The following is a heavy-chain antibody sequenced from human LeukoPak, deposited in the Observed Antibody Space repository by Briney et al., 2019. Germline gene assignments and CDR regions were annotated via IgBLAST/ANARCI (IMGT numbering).Heavy chain of an antibody. CDR3: VKDIRVDYYGSAKNNMDV. CDR2: ISWNSGNI. D-gene: IGHD3-10*01. J-gene: IGHJ6*02. Sequence: QSGGSLRLSCAASGFTFDEYAMHWVRQAPGKGLEWVSGISWNSGNIGYADSVKGRFTISRDNAKNSLYLEMNSLRAEDTALYYYVKDIRVDYYGSAKNNMDVWGQGTTVTVSS. CDR1: GFTFDEYA. V-gene: IGHV3-9*01.